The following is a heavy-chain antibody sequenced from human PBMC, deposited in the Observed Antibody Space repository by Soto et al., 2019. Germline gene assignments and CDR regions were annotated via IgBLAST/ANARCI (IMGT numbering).Heavy chain of an antibody. J-gene: IGHJ6*03. Sequence: QVQLQESGPGLVKPSETLSLTCTVSGGSISSYYWSWIRQPPGKGLEWLGYIYYSGSTNYNPSLKSRISKSVDTSNNQFDLKLSSVTAADTTVYYCARDGNYYGSGTTRYYYYLDVWGKGTTVTVS. CDR3: ARDGNYYGSGTTRYYYYLDV. CDR2: IYYSGST. V-gene: IGHV4-59*01. D-gene: IGHD3-10*01. CDR1: GGSISSYY.